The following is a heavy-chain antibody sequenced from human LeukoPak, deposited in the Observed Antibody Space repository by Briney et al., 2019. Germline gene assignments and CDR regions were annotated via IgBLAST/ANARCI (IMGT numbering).Heavy chain of an antibody. Sequence: GGSLRLSCAASGFTFSDYYMSWIRQAPGKGLEWVSYISSSGSTIYYADSVKGRFTISRDNAKNTLYLQMNSLRAEDTAVYYCASMGYYYDSSGYYRYWGQGTLVTVSS. CDR3: ASMGYYYDSSGYYRY. CDR1: GFTFSDYY. V-gene: IGHV3-11*01. CDR2: ISSSGSTI. D-gene: IGHD3-22*01. J-gene: IGHJ4*02.